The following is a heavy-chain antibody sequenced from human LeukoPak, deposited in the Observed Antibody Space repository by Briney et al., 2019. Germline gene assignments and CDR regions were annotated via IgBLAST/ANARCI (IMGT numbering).Heavy chain of an antibody. CDR3: ARRPEWELPRTAFDY. J-gene: IGHJ4*02. V-gene: IGHV4-38-2*01. Sequence: PSETLSLTCAVSGYSISSGYYWGWIRQPPGKGLEWIGSIYHSGSTYYNPSLKSRVTISVDTSKNQFSLKLSSVTAADTAVYYCARRPEWELPRTAFDYWGQETLVTVSS. D-gene: IGHD1-26*01. CDR1: GYSISSGYY. CDR2: IYHSGST.